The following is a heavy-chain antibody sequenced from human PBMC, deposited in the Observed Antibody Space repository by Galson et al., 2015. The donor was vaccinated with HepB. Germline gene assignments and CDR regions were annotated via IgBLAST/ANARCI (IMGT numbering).Heavy chain of an antibody. V-gene: IGHV3-30*18. Sequence: SLRLSCAASGFTFSSYGMHWVRQAPGKGLEWVAVISYDGSNKYYADSVKGRFTISRDNSKNTLYLQMNSLRAEDTAVYYCAKDRGIAAASDYWGQGTLVTVSS. J-gene: IGHJ4*02. CDR2: ISYDGSNK. CDR3: AKDRGIAAASDY. CDR1: GFTFSSYG. D-gene: IGHD6-13*01.